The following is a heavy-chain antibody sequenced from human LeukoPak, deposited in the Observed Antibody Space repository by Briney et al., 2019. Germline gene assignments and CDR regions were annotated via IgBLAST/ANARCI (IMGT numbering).Heavy chain of an antibody. Sequence: SETLSLTCTVSGGSISSYYWSWIRQPPGKGLEWIGEINYSGSTNYNPSLKSRVTISVDTSKNQFSLKLSSVTAADTAVYYCARGRHHYYGSGSYFDYWGQGTLVTVSS. CDR2: INYSGST. CDR3: ARGRHHYYGSGSYFDY. V-gene: IGHV4-34*01. D-gene: IGHD3-10*01. CDR1: GGSISSYY. J-gene: IGHJ4*02.